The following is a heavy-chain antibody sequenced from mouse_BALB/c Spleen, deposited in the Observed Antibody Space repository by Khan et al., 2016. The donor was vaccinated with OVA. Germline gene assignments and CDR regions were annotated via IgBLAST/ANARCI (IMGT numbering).Heavy chain of an antibody. J-gene: IGHJ2*01. V-gene: IGHV3-2*02. Sequence: VQLKESGPGLVKPSQSLSLTCTVTGYSITSGYAWNWIRQFPGNKLEWRGYISYSGGTSYNPTLKSRISITRDTSKNQFFLQLNSVTTEDTATYYCARENYYGYYFDYWGQGTPLTVSS. CDR3: ARENYYGYYFDY. CDR1: GYSITSGYA. D-gene: IGHD1-1*01. CDR2: ISYSGGT.